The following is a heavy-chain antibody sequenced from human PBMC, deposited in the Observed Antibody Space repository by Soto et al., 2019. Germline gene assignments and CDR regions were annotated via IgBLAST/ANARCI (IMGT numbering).Heavy chain of an antibody. D-gene: IGHD4-4*01. CDR1: GYTFTSYA. CDR2: INAGNGNT. CDR3: ARVVTRHAFDI. V-gene: IGHV1-3*01. J-gene: IGHJ3*02. Sequence: QVQLVQSGAEVKKPGASVKVSCKASGYTFTSYAMHWVRQAPGQRLEWMGWINAGNGNTKYSQKFQGRVTITRDTSASTAYMELSSLRSVDTAVYYCARVVTRHAFDIWGQGTMVTVSS.